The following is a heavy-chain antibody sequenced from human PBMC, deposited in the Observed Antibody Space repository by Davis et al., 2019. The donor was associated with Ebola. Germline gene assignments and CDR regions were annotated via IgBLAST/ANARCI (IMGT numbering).Heavy chain of an antibody. J-gene: IGHJ4*02. CDR1: RYTFTNYD. V-gene: IGHV1-8*01. Sequence: ASVTVSCMASRYTFTNYDIYWMRQAPGQGLEWVGWMNPNSGNAAYARRLQGRVTMTRNTSITTAYMELSTLTSEDTAVYYCARGIRAGDYREYWGQGALVTVSS. CDR3: ARGIRAGDYREY. CDR2: MNPNSGNA. D-gene: IGHD4-17*01.